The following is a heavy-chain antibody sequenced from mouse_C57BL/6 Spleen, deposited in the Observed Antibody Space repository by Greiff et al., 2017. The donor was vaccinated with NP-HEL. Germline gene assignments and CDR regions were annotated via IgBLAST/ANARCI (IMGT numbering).Heavy chain of an antibody. CDR3: AREGLWSGYFDV. CDR1: GFTFSSYA. J-gene: IGHJ1*03. V-gene: IGHV5-4*01. CDR2: ISDGGSYT. Sequence: EVQLVESGGGLVKPGGSLKLSCAASGFTFSSYAMSWVRRTPEKRLEWVATISDGGSYTYYPDNVKGRFTISRDNAKNNRYLQMSQLKSEDTAMDYCAREGLWSGYFDVWGTGTTVTVSS. D-gene: IGHD1-1*02.